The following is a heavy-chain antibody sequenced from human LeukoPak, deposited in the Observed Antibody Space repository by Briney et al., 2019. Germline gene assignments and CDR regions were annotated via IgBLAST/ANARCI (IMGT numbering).Heavy chain of an antibody. CDR1: GFTFSDYA. CDR2: ISHNGGDT. V-gene: IGHV3-64D*06. CDR3: VKKGPFIMIEGFDY. J-gene: IGHJ4*02. Sequence: PGGSLRLSCSASGFTFSDYAMHWVRQAPGKGLEYVSAISHNGGDTFYADSVKGRFTISRDSSKNTLYLQMSSLRAEDTAVYYCVKKGPFIMIEGFDYWGQGTLVTVSS. D-gene: IGHD3-22*01.